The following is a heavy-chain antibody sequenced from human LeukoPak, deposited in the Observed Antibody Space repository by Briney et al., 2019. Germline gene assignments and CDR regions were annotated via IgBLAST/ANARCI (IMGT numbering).Heavy chain of an antibody. CDR2: IIPIFGTA. CDR3: ASTPLIVIAAAGTYYYYYGMDV. Sequence: GASVKVSCKASGGTFSSYAISWVRQAPGQGLEWMGGIIPIFGTANYAQKFQGRVTITADESTSTAYTELSSLRSEDTAVYYCASTPLIVIAAAGTYYYYYGMDVWGQGTTVTVSS. J-gene: IGHJ6*02. D-gene: IGHD6-13*01. V-gene: IGHV1-69*01. CDR1: GGTFSSYA.